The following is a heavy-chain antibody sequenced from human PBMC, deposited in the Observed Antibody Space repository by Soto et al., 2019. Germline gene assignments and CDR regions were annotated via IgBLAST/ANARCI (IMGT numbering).Heavy chain of an antibody. CDR3: AKDQLYIRGVIHNWFDP. J-gene: IGHJ5*02. CDR2: IYYSGST. CDR1: GGSISSGGYY. Sequence: SETLSLTCTVSGGSISSGGYYWSWIRQHPGKGLEWIGYIYYSGSTYYNPSLKSRVTISVDTSKNQFSLKLSSVTAEDTAVYYCAKDQLYIRGVIHNWFDPWGQGTLVTVSS. D-gene: IGHD3-10*02. V-gene: IGHV4-31*03.